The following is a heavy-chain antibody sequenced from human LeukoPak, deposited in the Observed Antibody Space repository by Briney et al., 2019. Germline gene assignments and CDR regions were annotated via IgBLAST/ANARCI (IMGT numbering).Heavy chain of an antibody. D-gene: IGHD2-15*01. CDR1: GFTFSDYN. CDR3: ARVLRYCSGGNCYSGGLGYMDV. J-gene: IGHJ6*03. CDR2: ISRSGSTK. Sequence: GGSLRLSCVASGFTFSDYNMRWIRQAPGKGLEWVSSISRSGSTKYYADSVKGRFTISRDNAKNSLFLQMNSLRAEDTAVYYCARVLRYCSGGNCYSGGLGYMDVWGKGTTVTISS. V-gene: IGHV3-11*01.